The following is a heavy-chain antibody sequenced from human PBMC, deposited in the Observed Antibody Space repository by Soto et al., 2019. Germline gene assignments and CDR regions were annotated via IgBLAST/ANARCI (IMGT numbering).Heavy chain of an antibody. CDR3: ARVGVGLAAPRVWPY. V-gene: IGHV1-18*01. Sequence: XSVKVSFKGSGYTFTSYGIGWVRQAPGQGLEWMAWINPYNGNTKYAEKFLGRVTVTTDTSTATAYMEVRSLTSDDTAVFYCARVGVGLAAPRVWPYWGQGTPVTVS. CDR1: GYTFTSYG. D-gene: IGHD6-13*01. J-gene: IGHJ4*02. CDR2: INPYNGNT.